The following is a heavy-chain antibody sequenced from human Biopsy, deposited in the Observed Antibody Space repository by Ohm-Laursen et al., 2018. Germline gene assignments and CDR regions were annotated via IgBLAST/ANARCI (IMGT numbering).Heavy chain of an antibody. D-gene: IGHD3-3*01. Sequence: SQTLSLTCTVSGGSIISYYWNWIRQPPGKGLEWIGNFYYSGSTNYNPSLKSRITMSLDRSKSQVSLRMKSVTAADTAVYYCARARIKTSGVLIPETYYFDSWGQGTLVTVSS. V-gene: IGHV4-59*01. CDR2: FYYSGST. CDR1: GGSIISYY. CDR3: ARARIKTSGVLIPETYYFDS. J-gene: IGHJ4*02.